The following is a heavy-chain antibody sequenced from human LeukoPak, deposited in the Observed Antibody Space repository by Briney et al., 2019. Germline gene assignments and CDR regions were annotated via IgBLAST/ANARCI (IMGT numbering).Heavy chain of an antibody. D-gene: IGHD3-10*01. J-gene: IGHJ5*02. CDR2: TRNKANSYTT. V-gene: IGHV3-72*01. Sequence: GGSLRLSCAASGFTFSDHYMDWVRQAPGKGLEWVARTRNKANSYTTEYAASVKGRFTISRDDSENSLYLQMNSLKTEDTAVYYCAREDYIYGSGSYYRDYWFDPWGQGTLVTVSS. CDR3: AREDYIYGSGSYYRDYWFDP. CDR1: GFTFSDHY.